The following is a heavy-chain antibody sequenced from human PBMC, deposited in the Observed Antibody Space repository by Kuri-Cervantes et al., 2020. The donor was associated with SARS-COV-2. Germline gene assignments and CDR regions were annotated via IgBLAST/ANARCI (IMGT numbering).Heavy chain of an antibody. CDR3: ASSSYCSSSSCSYFDN. J-gene: IGHJ4*02. CDR2: INHSGST. V-gene: IGHV4-34*01. D-gene: IGHD2-2*01. Sequence: GSLRLSCAVYGGSFSGYYWSWIRQPPGKGLEWIGEINHSGSTNYNPSLKSRVTISVDTSKNQFSLKLSSVTAADTAVYYCASSSYCSSSSCSYFDNWGQGTLVTVSS. CDR1: GGSFSGYY.